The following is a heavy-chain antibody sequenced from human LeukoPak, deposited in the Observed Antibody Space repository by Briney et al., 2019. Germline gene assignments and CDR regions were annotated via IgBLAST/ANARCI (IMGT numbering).Heavy chain of an antibody. V-gene: IGHV3-49*04. CDR3: TRGGSGSLYFDY. CDR1: GFTFGDYA. J-gene: IGHJ4*02. CDR2: IRSKAYGGTT. Sequence: GGSLRLSCTASGFTFGDYAMSWVRQAPGKGLEWVGFIRSKAYGGTTEYAASVKGRFTISRDDSKSIAYLQMNSLKTEDTAVYYCTRGGSGSLYFDYRGQGTLVTVSS. D-gene: IGHD1-26*01.